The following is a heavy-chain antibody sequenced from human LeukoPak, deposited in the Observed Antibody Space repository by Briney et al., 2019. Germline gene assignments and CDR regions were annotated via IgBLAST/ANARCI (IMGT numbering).Heavy chain of an antibody. V-gene: IGHV3-15*01. D-gene: IGHD2-21*01. CDR1: GFTFSNAW. Sequence: PGGSLRLSCAASGFTFSNAWMSWVRQAPGKGLKWVGRIKSKTDGGTTDYAAPVKGRFTISRDDSKNTLYLQMNSLKTEDTAVYYCTTVYSRYYYYYMDVWGKGTTVTVSS. CDR2: IKSKTDGGTT. J-gene: IGHJ6*03. CDR3: TTVYSRYYYYYMDV.